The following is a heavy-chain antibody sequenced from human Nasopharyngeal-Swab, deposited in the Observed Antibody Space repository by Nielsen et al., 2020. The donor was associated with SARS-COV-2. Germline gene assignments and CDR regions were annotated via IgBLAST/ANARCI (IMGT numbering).Heavy chain of an antibody. CDR1: GFPFSSYA. CDR2: ISGSGGST. J-gene: IGHJ4*02. CDR3: AKRESSGWTGPYFDY. D-gene: IGHD6-19*01. Sequence: GESLKISCAASGFPFSSYAMSLVRQAPGKGLEWVSAISGSGGSTYYADSVKGRFTISRDNSKNTLYLQMNSLRAEDTAVYYCAKRESSGWTGPYFDYWGQGTLVTVSS. V-gene: IGHV3-23*01.